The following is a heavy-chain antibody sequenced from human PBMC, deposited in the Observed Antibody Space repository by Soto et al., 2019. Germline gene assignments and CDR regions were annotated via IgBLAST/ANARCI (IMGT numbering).Heavy chain of an antibody. CDR1: GGSISSSSYY. CDR2: IYYSGST. CDR3: AGNRGGGYDFWSGNFAGVDYYGMDV. D-gene: IGHD3-3*01. V-gene: IGHV4-39*01. Sequence: QLQLQESGPGLVKPSETLSLTCTVSGGSISSSSYYWGWIRQPPGKGLEWIGSIYYSGSTYYNPSLTGRVTISVDTSKNQFSVKLSSVTAADTAVYYCAGNRGGGYDFWSGNFAGVDYYGMDVWGQGTTVTVSS. J-gene: IGHJ6*02.